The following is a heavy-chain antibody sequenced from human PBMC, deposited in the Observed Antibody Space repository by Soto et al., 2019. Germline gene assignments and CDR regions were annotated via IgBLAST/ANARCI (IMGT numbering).Heavy chain of an antibody. CDR3: AGGRIAVAGSSAYYGMDV. V-gene: IGHV1-69*19. D-gene: IGHD6-19*01. CDR1: GGNPSNSA. Sequence: QVHLLMQSGAEVKKPGSSVKVSCKASGGNPSNSAISWVRQAPGQGLEWMGGIIPVFGIISYAQNFQGRVMITTYESTSTAYMELSSMRVEDTAVYFCAGGRIAVAGSSAYYGMDVWGQGTAVTGSS. J-gene: IGHJ6*02. CDR2: IIPVFGII.